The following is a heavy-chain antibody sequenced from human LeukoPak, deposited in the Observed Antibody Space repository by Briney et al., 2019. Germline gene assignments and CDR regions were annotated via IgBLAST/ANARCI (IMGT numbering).Heavy chain of an antibody. CDR3: ARDTADDAFDI. Sequence: GGSLRLSCAASGLTFSTYGIHWVRQAPGKGLVWVSRINSDGSTTSYADSVKGRFTISRDNAKNTLYLQMNSLRAEDTAVYYCARDTADDAFDIWGQGTMVTVSS. V-gene: IGHV3-74*01. J-gene: IGHJ3*02. CDR1: GLTFSTYG. CDR2: INSDGSTT.